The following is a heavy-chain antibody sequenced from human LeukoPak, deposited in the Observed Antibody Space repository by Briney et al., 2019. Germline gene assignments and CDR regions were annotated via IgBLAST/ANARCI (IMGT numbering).Heavy chain of an antibody. CDR2: IYHSGST. V-gene: IGHV4-30-2*01. Sequence: PSQTLSLTCAVSGGSISSGGYSWRWIRQPPGKGLEWIGYIYHSGSTYYNPSLKSRVTISVDRSKNQFSLKLSSVTAADTAVYYCARESRWFDPWGQGTLVTVSS. CDR1: GGSISSGGYS. J-gene: IGHJ5*02. CDR3: ARESRWFDP.